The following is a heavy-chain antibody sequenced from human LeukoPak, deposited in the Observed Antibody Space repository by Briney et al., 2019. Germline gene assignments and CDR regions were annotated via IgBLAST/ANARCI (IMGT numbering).Heavy chain of an antibody. D-gene: IGHD3-10*01. Sequence: SETLSLTCTVSGGSISSYYWSWIRQPPGKGLEWIRYIYYSGSTNYNPSLKSRVTISVDTSKNQFSLKLSSVTAADTAVYYCARRVTMVRGAFDYWGQGTLVTVSS. V-gene: IGHV4-59*12. CDR3: ARRVTMVRGAFDY. CDR1: GGSISSYY. J-gene: IGHJ4*02. CDR2: IYYSGST.